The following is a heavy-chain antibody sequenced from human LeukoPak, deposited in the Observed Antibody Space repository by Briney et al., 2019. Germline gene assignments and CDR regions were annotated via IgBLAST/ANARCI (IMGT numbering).Heavy chain of an antibody. V-gene: IGHV3-48*03. CDR2: ISSSGGTK. CDR1: GFTFRSYE. CDR3: ARRGNYDVLTGHRFLDH. Sequence: GGSLRLSCAGSGFTFRSYEMNWVRQAPGKGLEWVSYISSSGGTKYYAESVRGRFTISRDNAKNSLYLQMNSLRGEDTAVYYCARRGNYDVLTGHRFLDHWGQGTRVTVSS. J-gene: IGHJ4*02. D-gene: IGHD3-9*01.